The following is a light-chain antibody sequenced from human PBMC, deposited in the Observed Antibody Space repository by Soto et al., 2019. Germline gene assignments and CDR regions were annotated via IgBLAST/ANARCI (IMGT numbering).Light chain of an antibody. Sequence: DIQMTQSPSTLSASVGDRVTITCRASQSISSWLAWYQQKPGKAPKLLIYKASTLETGVPSRFSGGGSGTEFTLTVSTLQPDDFATYYCHQYNTYLWTFGEGTKVEIK. CDR2: KAS. CDR1: QSISSW. V-gene: IGKV1-5*03. J-gene: IGKJ1*01. CDR3: HQYNTYLWT.